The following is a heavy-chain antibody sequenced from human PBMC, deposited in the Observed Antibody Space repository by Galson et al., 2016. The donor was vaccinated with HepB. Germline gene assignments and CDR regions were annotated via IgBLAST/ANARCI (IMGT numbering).Heavy chain of an antibody. V-gene: IGHV2-5*01. Sequence: PALVKPTQTLTLTCTFSGFSLSSSGVGVGWIRQSPGKALELLALIYWNDDKRYSPSLKSRLTITKDTSKNQVVLTLTNMDPVDTATYYCAHRRTSADYGSGKDHYFDYWGQGTLVTVSS. CDR2: IYWNDDK. D-gene: IGHD3-10*01. CDR1: GFSLSSSGVG. CDR3: AHRRTSADYGSGKDHYFDY. J-gene: IGHJ4*02.